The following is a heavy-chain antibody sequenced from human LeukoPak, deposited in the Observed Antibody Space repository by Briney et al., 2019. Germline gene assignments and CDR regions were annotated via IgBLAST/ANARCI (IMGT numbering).Heavy chain of an antibody. Sequence: SGPTLVNPTQTLTLTCTFSGFSLTTSGVGGAWIRQPPGKALEWLALIYWDDDKRYSPSLKSRITITKDTSKNQVVLTMTNMEPVDTATYYCAHSLWFGGLLPYFDYWGQGTLVTVSS. CDR3: AHSLWFGGLLPYFDY. CDR2: IYWDDDK. CDR1: GFSLTTSGVG. D-gene: IGHD3-10*01. V-gene: IGHV2-5*02. J-gene: IGHJ4*02.